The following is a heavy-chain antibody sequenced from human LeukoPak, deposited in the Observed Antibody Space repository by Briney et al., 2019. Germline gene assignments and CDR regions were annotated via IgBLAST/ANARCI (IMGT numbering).Heavy chain of an antibody. CDR1: GGTFSSYA. V-gene: IGHV1-69*13. CDR2: IIPIFGTA. CDR3: ARVRDTPRGSIHYDSSGYRYYYYGMDV. J-gene: IGHJ6*02. Sequence: ASVKVSCKASGGTFSSYAISWVRQAPGQGLEWMGGIIPIFGTANYAQKFQGRVTITADESTSTVYMELSSLRSEDTAVYYCARVRDTPRGSIHYDSSGYRYYYYGMDVWGQGTTVTVSS. D-gene: IGHD3-22*01.